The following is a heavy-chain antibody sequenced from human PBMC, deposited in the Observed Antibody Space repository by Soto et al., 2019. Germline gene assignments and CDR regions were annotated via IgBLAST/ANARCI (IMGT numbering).Heavy chain of an antibody. J-gene: IGHJ6*02. CDR1: GFTFSSYA. Sequence: VGSLRLSCAASGFTFSSYAMHWVRQAPGKGLEWVAVISYDGSNKYYADSVKGRFTISRDNSKNTLYLQMNSLRAEDTAVYYCARDFVVVVAATPIYGMDVWGQGTTVTVSS. V-gene: IGHV3-30-3*01. CDR2: ISYDGSNK. D-gene: IGHD2-15*01. CDR3: ARDFVVVVAATPIYGMDV.